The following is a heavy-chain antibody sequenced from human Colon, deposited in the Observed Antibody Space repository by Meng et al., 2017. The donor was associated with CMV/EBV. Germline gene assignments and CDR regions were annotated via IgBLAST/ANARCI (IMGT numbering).Heavy chain of an antibody. CDR2: INQDATSI. Sequence: GESLKISCPAAGFTFRTYWMHWVRQVPGKGLLWVARINQDATSISHADFAEGRFTISRDNVKNTVYLQMNDVRAEDSALYYCVRDDFTTSSYDQWGQGTLVTVSS. J-gene: IGHJ4*02. CDR1: GFTFRTYW. CDR3: VRDDFTTSSYDQ. D-gene: IGHD3-16*01. V-gene: IGHV3-74*01.